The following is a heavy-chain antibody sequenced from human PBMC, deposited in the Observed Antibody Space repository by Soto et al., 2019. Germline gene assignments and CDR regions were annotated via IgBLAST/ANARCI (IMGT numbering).Heavy chain of an antibody. CDR3: ARGGSLYWYFDL. D-gene: IGHD1-26*01. CDR2: INAGNGNT. Sequence: QVQLVQSGAEVKKPGASVKVSCKTSGYTFTSYAMHWVRQAPGQWLEWMGWINAGNGNTKYSQKFQGRVTITRDTSASTAYMDLSSLRSEHTAVYYCARGGSLYWYFDLWGRGTLVTVSS. V-gene: IGHV1-3*01. J-gene: IGHJ2*01. CDR1: GYTFTSYA.